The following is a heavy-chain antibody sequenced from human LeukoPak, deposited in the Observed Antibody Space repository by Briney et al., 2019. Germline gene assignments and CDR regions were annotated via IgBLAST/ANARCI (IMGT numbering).Heavy chain of an antibody. D-gene: IGHD5/OR15-5a*01. Sequence: ASVKVSCKASGGTFSSYAISWVRQAPGQGLEWMGGIIPIFGTANYAQKFQGRVTMTRDTSISTAYMELSRLRSDDTAVYYCARGCLNYYYYYYMDVWGKGTTVTISS. CDR2: IIPIFGTA. V-gene: IGHV1-69*05. J-gene: IGHJ6*03. CDR3: ARGCLNYYYYYYMDV. CDR1: GGTFSSYA.